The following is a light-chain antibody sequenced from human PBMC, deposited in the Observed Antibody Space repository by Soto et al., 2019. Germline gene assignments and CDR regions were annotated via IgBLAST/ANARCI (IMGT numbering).Light chain of an antibody. CDR1: QGISSY. V-gene: IGKV1-6*01. J-gene: IGKJ1*01. CDR3: LQDYNYPWT. Sequence: IRLTQSPSSLSASVGDRVTITFRASQGISSYLAWYQQKPGKAPKVFIYVASNLQSGVPSRFSGSGYGTDFTLTISSLQPGDFATYYCLQDYNYPWTFGQGTKGDIK. CDR2: VAS.